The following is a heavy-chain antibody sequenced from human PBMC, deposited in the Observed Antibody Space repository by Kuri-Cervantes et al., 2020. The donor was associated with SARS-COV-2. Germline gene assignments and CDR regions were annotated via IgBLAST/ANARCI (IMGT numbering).Heavy chain of an antibody. J-gene: IGHJ6*02. Sequence: ESLKISCSVSCGSISSYYWGWIRQPPGKGLEWIGYFYSSGVTNYNPSLKSRVTISVDTSKNQFSLKLSSVTAADTAVYYCARLSVLRFLEWLFPEDYYYGMDVWGQGTTVTVSS. CDR2: FYSSGVT. CDR3: ARLSVLRFLEWLFPEDYYYGMDV. D-gene: IGHD3-3*01. V-gene: IGHV4-59*12. CDR1: CGSISSYY.